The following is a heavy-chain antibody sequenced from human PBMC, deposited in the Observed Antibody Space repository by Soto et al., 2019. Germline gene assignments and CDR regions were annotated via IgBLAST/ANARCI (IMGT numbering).Heavy chain of an antibody. D-gene: IGHD6-6*01. CDR1: GFTFSSNW. Sequence: GGSLRLSCAASGFTFSSNWMSWVRQPPGKGLEWVANIKQDGSERYYVDSVKGRFTISRDNAKISLYLQMNTLRAEDTAVYYCAREGQLAYWGQGTLVTVSS. V-gene: IGHV3-7*03. CDR3: AREGQLAY. CDR2: IKQDGSER. J-gene: IGHJ4*02.